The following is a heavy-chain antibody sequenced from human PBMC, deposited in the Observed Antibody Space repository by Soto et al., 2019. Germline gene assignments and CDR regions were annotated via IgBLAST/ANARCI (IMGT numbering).Heavy chain of an antibody. Sequence: EVQLVESGGGLVQPGGSLRLSCAASGFTFSSYWMHWVRQAPGKGLVWVSRINSDGSSTSYADSVKGRFTISRDNAKNTLYLQMNSLRAEDTAVYYCARGGRVYYYDSSGYYLGYWGQGTLVTVSS. J-gene: IGHJ4*02. D-gene: IGHD3-22*01. V-gene: IGHV3-74*01. CDR3: ARGGRVYYYDSSGYYLGY. CDR1: GFTFSSYW. CDR2: INSDGSST.